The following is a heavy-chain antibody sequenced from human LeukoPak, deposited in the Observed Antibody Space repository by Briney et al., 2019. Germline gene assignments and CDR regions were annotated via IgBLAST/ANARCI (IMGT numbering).Heavy chain of an antibody. CDR1: GYTFTTFD. V-gene: IGHV1-3*04. D-gene: IGHD6-19*01. J-gene: IGHJ6*02. CDR3: AREQWLGSFYYYYYGLDV. Sequence: ASVKVSCKASGYTFTTFDISWVRQAPGQRPEWMGWMNSGNSNTKYDQKFQGRVTITRDTSANTAYMELSSLRSEDTAVYYCAREQWLGSFYYYYYGLDVWGQGTTVTVSS. CDR2: MNSGNSNT.